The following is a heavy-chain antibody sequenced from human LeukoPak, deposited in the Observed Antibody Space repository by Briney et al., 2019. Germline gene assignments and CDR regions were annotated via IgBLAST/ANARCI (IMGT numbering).Heavy chain of an antibody. V-gene: IGHV3-30-3*01. CDR3: ARDRWYGSGSPFDP. Sequence: PGRSLRLSCAASGFTFSSYAMHWVRQAPGKGLEWVAVISYDGSNKYYADSVKGRFTISRDNSKNTLYLQMNSLSAEDTAVYYCARDRWYGSGSPFDPWGQGTLVTVSS. CDR1: GFTFSSYA. J-gene: IGHJ5*02. CDR2: ISYDGSNK. D-gene: IGHD3-10*01.